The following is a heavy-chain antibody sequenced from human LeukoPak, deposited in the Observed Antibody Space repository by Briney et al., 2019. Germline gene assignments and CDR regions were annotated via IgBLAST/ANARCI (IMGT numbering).Heavy chain of an antibody. CDR3: TRGPGSRLFDS. CDR2: IDTTGNF. Sequence: PSETLSFTCTVSGDSTGSYHYNSIRQSAGRGLEWIGRIDTTGNFYSPSLNSRVTMSLDTSKNRLSLNLKSVTAADTAVYYCTRGPGSRLFDSWG. D-gene: IGHD6-19*01. J-gene: IGHJ4*01. V-gene: IGHV4-4*07. CDR1: GDSTGSYH.